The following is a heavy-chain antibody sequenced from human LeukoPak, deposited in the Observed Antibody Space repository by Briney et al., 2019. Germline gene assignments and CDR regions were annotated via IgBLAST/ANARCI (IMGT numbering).Heavy chain of an antibody. CDR2: IYYSGST. V-gene: IGHV4-59*01. CDR1: GGSISSYY. Sequence: SETLSLTCTVSGGSISSYYWSWIRQPPGKGREWIGYIYYSGSTNYNPSLKSRVTISVDTSKNQFSLKLSSVTAADTAVYYCARAGTTVTHYYYMDVWGKGTTVTVSS. D-gene: IGHD4-17*01. CDR3: ARAGTTVTHYYYMDV. J-gene: IGHJ6*03.